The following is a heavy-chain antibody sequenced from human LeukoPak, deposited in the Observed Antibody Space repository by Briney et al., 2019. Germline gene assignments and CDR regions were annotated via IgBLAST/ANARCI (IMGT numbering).Heavy chain of an antibody. CDR2: INHSGST. J-gene: IGHJ4*02. V-gene: IGHV4-34*01. D-gene: IGHD2-15*01. CDR3: ARAVPDVVVVVAATGYYFDY. Sequence: SETLSLTCAVYGGSFSGYYWSWIRQPPGKGLEWIGEINHSGSTNYNPSLKSRVTISVDTSKNQFSLKLSSVTAADTAVYYCARAVPDVVVVVAATGYYFDYWGQGTLVTVSS. CDR1: GGSFSGYY.